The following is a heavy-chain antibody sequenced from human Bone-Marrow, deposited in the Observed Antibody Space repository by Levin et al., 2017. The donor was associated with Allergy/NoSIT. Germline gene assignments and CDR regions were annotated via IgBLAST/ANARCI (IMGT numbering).Heavy chain of an antibody. D-gene: IGHD1-26*01. V-gene: IGHV3-23*01. CDR2: VSGGGDFA. J-gene: IGHJ4*02. CDR1: GFTFSSFA. CDR3: TRESRRATFDY. Sequence: GGSLRLSCTASGFTFSSFAMSWVRQAPGKGLEWVSDVSGGGDFAYYADSVKGRFTLSRDNSKNTLYLQMNSLRVEDTALYYCTRESRRATFDYWGQGTLVTVSS.